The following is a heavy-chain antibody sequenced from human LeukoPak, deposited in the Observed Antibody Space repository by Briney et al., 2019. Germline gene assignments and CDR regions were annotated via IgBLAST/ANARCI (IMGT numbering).Heavy chain of an antibody. J-gene: IGHJ4*02. D-gene: IGHD6-13*01. Sequence: GGSLRLSCAASGFTFSSYGMHWVRQAPGKGLEWVVFIRYDGSNKYYADSVKGRFTISRDNSKNTLYLQMNSLRAEDTAVYYCARSPRPYSSSWYRPLDYWGQGTLVTVSS. CDR3: ARSPRPYSSSWYRPLDY. CDR2: IRYDGSNK. V-gene: IGHV3-30*02. CDR1: GFTFSSYG.